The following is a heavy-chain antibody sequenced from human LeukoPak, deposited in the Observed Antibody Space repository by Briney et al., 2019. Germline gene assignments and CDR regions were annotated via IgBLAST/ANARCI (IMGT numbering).Heavy chain of an antibody. V-gene: IGHV3-48*02. CDR2: FTNTCTTI. CDR1: GFTLSSKA. D-gene: IGHD2/OR15-2a*01. CDR3: ARASISAALFVL. J-gene: IGHJ4*02. Sequence: GRPLRLSCALSGFTLSSKAMNWVRHPARNGAEWISSFTNTCTTIYYAASAKARFTISTHNARTSLVLQMSSRRDVRSAVYYCARASISAALFVLWGQGTLITVSS.